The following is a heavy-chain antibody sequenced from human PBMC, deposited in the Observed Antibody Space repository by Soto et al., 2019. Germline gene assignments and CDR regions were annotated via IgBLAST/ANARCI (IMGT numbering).Heavy chain of an antibody. CDR2: IKQDGSEK. D-gene: IGHD2-2*01. V-gene: IGHV3-7*03. CDR3: ARDKIPACCKAWFTP. J-gene: IGHJ5*02. CDR1: GFTFSSYW. Sequence: GGSLRRSCAASGFTFSSYWMSWVRQAPGKGLEWVANIKQDGSEKYYVDSVKGRFTISRDNAKNSLYLQMNSLRAEDTAVYYCARDKIPACCKAWFTPERQRTLVPVS.